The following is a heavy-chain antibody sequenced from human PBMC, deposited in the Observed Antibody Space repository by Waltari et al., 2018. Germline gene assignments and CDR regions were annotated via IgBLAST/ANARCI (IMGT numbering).Heavy chain of an antibody. J-gene: IGHJ4*02. D-gene: IGHD4-17*01. Sequence: EVQLVESGGGLVQPGGSLRLSCPASGFMFSAFRLHWVRQAPGKGLEWLSYISFSSTTISYADSVKGRFTISRDNAKNSLYLQMNSLRAEDTAVYYCARDLDKYGHGTPNDYWGQGTLVTVSS. CDR2: ISFSSTTI. CDR1: GFMFSAFR. CDR3: ARDLDKYGHGTPNDY. V-gene: IGHV3-48*04.